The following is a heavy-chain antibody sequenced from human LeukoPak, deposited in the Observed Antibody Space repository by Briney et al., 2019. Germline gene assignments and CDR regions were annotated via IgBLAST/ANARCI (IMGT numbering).Heavy chain of an antibody. J-gene: IGHJ5*02. D-gene: IGHD2-15*01. CDR1: GFTFSNAW. Sequence: PGGSLRLSCAASGFTFSNAWMSRVRQAPGKGLEWVGRIKSKTDGGTTDYAAPVKGRFTISRDDSKNTLYLQMNSLKTEDTAVYYCTTESCCWRNWFDPWGQGTLVTVSS. CDR2: IKSKTDGGTT. V-gene: IGHV3-15*01. CDR3: TTESCCWRNWFDP.